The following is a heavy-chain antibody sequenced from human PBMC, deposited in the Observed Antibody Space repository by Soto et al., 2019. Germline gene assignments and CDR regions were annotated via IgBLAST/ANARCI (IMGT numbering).Heavy chain of an antibody. CDR1: GGSISSYY. J-gene: IGHJ6*02. CDR2: IYYSGST. D-gene: IGHD4-17*01. CDR3: ARIPTVESDYYYYGMDV. V-gene: IGHV4-59*01. Sequence: SETLSLTCTVSGGSISSYYWSWIRQPPGKGLEWIGYIYYSGSTNYNPSLKSRVTISVDTSKNQFSLKLSSVTAADTAVYYCARIPTVESDYYYYGMDVWGQGTTVTVPS.